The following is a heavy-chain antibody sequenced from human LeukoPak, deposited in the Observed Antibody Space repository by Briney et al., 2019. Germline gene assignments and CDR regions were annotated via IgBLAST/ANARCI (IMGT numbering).Heavy chain of an antibody. CDR3: ARSLTGGLYYFDY. V-gene: IGHV3-21*01. CDR2: ISSSSSYI. J-gene: IGHJ4*02. Sequence: PGGSLRLSRAASGFTFSSYSMNWVRQAPGKGLEWVSSISSSSSYIYYADSVKGRFTISRDNAKNSLYLQMNSLRAEDTAVYYCARSLTGGLYYFDYWGQGTLVTVSS. CDR1: GFTFSSYS. D-gene: IGHD1-26*01.